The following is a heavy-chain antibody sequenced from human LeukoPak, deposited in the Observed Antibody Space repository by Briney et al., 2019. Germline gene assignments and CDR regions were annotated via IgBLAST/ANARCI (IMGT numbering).Heavy chain of an antibody. D-gene: IGHD3-22*01. CDR1: GGSISSYY. CDR3: ASEAASRTYYYDSSGYTPGAFDI. Sequence: SETLSLTCTVSGGSISSYYWSWIRQPPGKGLEWIGYIYYSGSTNYNPSLKSRVTISVDTSKNQFSLKLSSVTAADTAVYYCASEAASRTYYYDSSGYTPGAFDIWGQGTMVTVSS. V-gene: IGHV4-59*01. CDR2: IYYSGST. J-gene: IGHJ3*02.